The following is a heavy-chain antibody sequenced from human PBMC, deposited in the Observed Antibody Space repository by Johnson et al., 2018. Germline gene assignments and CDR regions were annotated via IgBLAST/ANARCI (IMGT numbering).Heavy chain of an antibody. Sequence: EVQLLESGGGLVQPGRPLRLSCAASGFSFDDYAIHWVRQAPGKGLEWVSSISRNGGSTGYADSVKGRFTISRDKPTNSLYLQMNSLRGEDTALYYWVLSLVRCEFFPYWGQGTLVTVSS. CDR1: GFSFDDYA. D-gene: IGHD6-6*01. J-gene: IGHJ1*01. CDR2: ISRNGGST. CDR3: VLSLVRCEFFPY. V-gene: IGHV3-9*01.